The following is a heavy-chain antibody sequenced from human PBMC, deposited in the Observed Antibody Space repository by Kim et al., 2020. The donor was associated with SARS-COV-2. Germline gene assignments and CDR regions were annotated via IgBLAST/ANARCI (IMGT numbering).Heavy chain of an antibody. CDR2: INPNSGGT. CDR1: GYTFTGYY. Sequence: ASVKVSCKASGYTFTGYYMHWVRQAPGQGLEWMGWINPNSGGTNYAQKFQGRVTMTRDTSISTAYMELSRLRSDDTAVYYCARVSCSSTSCQIETPGGRNWFDPWGQGTLVTVSS. J-gene: IGHJ5*02. CDR3: ARVSCSSTSCQIETPGGRNWFDP. D-gene: IGHD2-2*01. V-gene: IGHV1-2*02.